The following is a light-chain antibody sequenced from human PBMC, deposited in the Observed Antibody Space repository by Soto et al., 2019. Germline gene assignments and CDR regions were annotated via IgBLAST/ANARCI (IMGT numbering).Light chain of an antibody. CDR2: KAS. CDR3: QQFHSYSPYT. CDR1: ESISSW. Sequence: DIQMTQSPSTLSVSIGDRVTITCRASESISSWLAWYQQKPGKAPNLLIYKASSLESGVPSRFSGNGSGTAFTPTISSLQPDDFATYYCQQFHSYSPYTFGQGTKLQIK. J-gene: IGKJ2*01. V-gene: IGKV1-5*03.